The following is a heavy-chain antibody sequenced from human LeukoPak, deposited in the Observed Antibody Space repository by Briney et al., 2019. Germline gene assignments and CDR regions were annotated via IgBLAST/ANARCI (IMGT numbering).Heavy chain of an antibody. V-gene: IGHV3-23*01. J-gene: IGHJ4*02. CDR3: AKRGDCSGTCTYDY. Sequence: GGSLRLSCAASGFTFSNYAIHWVRQAPGKGLEWVSIVGGSGVKTYYADSVKGRFTISIDNSKNTVYLQMNSLRAEDTAVYYCAKRGDCSGTCTYDYWGQGTLVTVSS. D-gene: IGHD2-2*01. CDR2: VGGSGVKT. CDR1: GFTFSNYA.